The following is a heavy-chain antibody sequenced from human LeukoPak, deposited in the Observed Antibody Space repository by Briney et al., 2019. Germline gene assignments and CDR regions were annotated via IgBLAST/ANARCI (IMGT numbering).Heavy chain of an antibody. J-gene: IGHJ5*02. Sequence: PGGSRRLSCAASGFTFSSFAMHWVRQAPGKGLEWVAVISYDGSNKYYTDSVKGRFTISRDNSKNTLYLQMNSLTAEDTAVYYCARDGTVTAGPFDPWGGGTLVTVSS. D-gene: IGHD4-17*01. CDR3: ARDGTVTAGPFDP. CDR1: GFTFSSFA. CDR2: ISYDGSNK. V-gene: IGHV3-30-3*01.